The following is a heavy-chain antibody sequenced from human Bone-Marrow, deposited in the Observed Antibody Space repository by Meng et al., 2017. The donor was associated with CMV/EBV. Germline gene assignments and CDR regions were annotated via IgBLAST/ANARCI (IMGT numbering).Heavy chain of an antibody. Sequence: GESLKISCAASGFTFSSDWMSWVRQAPGKGLEWVANIKQDGSEKYYVDSVKGRFTISRDNAKNSLYLQMNSLRAEDTAVYYCAREEYQLTNDNRGYYYYGMDVWGQGTTVTVSS. CDR1: GFTFSSDW. V-gene: IGHV3-7*01. J-gene: IGHJ6*02. D-gene: IGHD2-2*01. CDR3: AREEYQLTNDNRGYYYYGMDV. CDR2: IKQDGSEK.